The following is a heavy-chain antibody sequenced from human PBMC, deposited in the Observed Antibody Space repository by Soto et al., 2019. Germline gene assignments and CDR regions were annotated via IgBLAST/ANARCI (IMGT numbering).Heavy chain of an antibody. CDR1: GFTFSLYS. CDR2: ITSSSSYI. D-gene: IGHD3-22*01. Sequence: EVQLVESGGGLVKPGGSLRLSCAASGFTFSLYSMIWVSQAPGKGLEWVASITSSSSYIYYEDSLKGRFTISRDNAKNSLFLQLDSLRAEDTAVYFCVRARSTDSRPDYWGQGTLVTVSS. V-gene: IGHV3-21*01. CDR3: VRARSTDSRPDY. J-gene: IGHJ4*02.